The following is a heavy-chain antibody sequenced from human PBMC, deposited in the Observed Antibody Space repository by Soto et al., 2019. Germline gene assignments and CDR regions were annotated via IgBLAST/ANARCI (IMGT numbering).Heavy chain of an antibody. CDR3: ARDLTGDNTY. V-gene: IGHV3-74*01. Sequence: ELQLVESGGGLVQPGGSLRLSCAASGFTISTYWMHWVRQAPGKGLVWVSRINSDGSTTNYADSVKGRFTISRDNAKNTLYLQMNSLRADDTAVYYCARDLTGDNTYWGQGTLVTVSS. J-gene: IGHJ4*02. CDR2: INSDGSTT. CDR1: GFTISTYW. D-gene: IGHD2-21*02.